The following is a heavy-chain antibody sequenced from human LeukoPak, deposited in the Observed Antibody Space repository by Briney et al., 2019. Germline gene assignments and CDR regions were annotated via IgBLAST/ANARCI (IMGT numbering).Heavy chain of an antibody. CDR3: AKDPAPYDSSGYYYSYYFDY. J-gene: IGHJ4*02. D-gene: IGHD3-22*01. Sequence: GGSLSLSCAVSGFTFSRYAVSWVRRAPGEGVEWGSDISGSGGSTYYADSVKGRFTISRDNSKNTLYLQMNSLRAEDTAVYYCAKDPAPYDSSGYYYSYYFDYWGQGTLVTVSS. CDR2: ISGSGGST. CDR1: GFTFSRYA. V-gene: IGHV3-23*01.